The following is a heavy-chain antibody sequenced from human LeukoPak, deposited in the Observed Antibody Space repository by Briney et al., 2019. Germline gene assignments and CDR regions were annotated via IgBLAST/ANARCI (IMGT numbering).Heavy chain of an antibody. D-gene: IGHD3-9*01. CDR1: GFTFDDYA. J-gene: IGHJ3*01. Sequence: GGSLRLSCAASGFTFDDYAMHWVRQAPGKGLEWVSGISWNSGSIGYADSVKGRFTISRDNAKNSLYLQMNSLRAGDTAIYYCVRYFDWLWGQGTMVTVSS. CDR3: VRYFDWL. CDR2: ISWNSGSI. V-gene: IGHV3-9*01.